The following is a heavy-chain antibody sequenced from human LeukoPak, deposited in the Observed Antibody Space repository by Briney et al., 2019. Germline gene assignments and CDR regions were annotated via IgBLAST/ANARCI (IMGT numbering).Heavy chain of an antibody. CDR3: ARVMMGATVTTFHYYCMDV. V-gene: IGHV3-21*01. CDR2: ITSSSSHI. CDR1: GFTFSHYS. J-gene: IGHJ6*03. D-gene: IGHD4-11*01. Sequence: GGSLRLSCAACGFTFSHYSIDWVRQAPGKGLERVASITSSSSHIYYADSVKGRFPISRDNAKNEVYLQMNSLRAEDTAIYYCARVMMGATVTTFHYYCMDVWGVGTTVTVSS.